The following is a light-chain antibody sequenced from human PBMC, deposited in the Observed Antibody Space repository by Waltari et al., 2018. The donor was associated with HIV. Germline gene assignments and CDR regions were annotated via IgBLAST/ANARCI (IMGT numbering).Light chain of an antibody. J-gene: IGLJ2*01. Sequence: QSELTQPPSASAAPGQRVTISCTGSSSNIGAGYDVHWYQQVPGRAPKVVIYGNSNRPSGVPDRFSGSKSGSSASLVITGLQSEDEADYYCQSYDSNLSGLFGGGTKVTVL. CDR2: GNS. V-gene: IGLV1-40*01. CDR1: SSNIGAGYD. CDR3: QSYDSNLSGL.